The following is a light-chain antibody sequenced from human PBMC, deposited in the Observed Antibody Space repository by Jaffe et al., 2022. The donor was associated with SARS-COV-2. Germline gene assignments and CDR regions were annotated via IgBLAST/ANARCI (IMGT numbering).Light chain of an antibody. V-gene: IGLV1-44*01. CDR1: SSNIGSNT. CDR3: AAWDDSLDGVI. CDR2: SNN. J-gene: IGLJ2*01. Sequence: QSVLTQPPSASGTPGQRVTISCSGSSSNIGSNTVNWYQQFPGTAPKLLISSNNQRPSGVPDRFSGSKSGTSAALAISGLQSEDEADYHCAAWDDSLDGVIFGGGTKLTVL.